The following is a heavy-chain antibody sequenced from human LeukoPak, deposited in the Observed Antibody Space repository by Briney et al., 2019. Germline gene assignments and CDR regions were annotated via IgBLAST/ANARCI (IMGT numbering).Heavy chain of an antibody. CDR2: IKQDGSEK. D-gene: IGHD5-18*01. J-gene: IGHJ4*02. CDR1: GFTFSSYW. CDR3: ARARSYGFGAADY. V-gene: IGHV3-7*01. Sequence: GGSLRLSCAASGFTFSSYWMSWVRQPPGKGLEWVANIKQDGSEKYYVDSVKGRFTISRDNAKNSLYLQMNSLRAEDTAVYYCARARSYGFGAADYWGQGTLVTVSS.